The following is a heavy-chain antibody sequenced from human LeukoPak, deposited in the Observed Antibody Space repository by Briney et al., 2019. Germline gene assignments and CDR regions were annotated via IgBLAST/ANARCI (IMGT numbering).Heavy chain of an antibody. J-gene: IGHJ4*02. CDR3: ARDLSGTYQIDY. V-gene: IGHV1-2*02. CDR2: MNPNSGGT. D-gene: IGHD3-10*01. Sequence: ASVKVSCKASGYTFTDYYMHWVRQAPGQGLEWMGWMNPNSGGTNYPQKFQGRVTRTRDTSINTAYMELSRLRSDDTAVYYCARDLSGTYQIDYWGQGTLVTVSS. CDR1: GYTFTDYY.